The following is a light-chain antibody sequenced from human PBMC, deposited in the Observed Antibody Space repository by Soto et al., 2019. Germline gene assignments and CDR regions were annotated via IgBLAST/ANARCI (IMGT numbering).Light chain of an antibody. CDR3: QQRSSWPRIT. CDR2: DAS. CDR1: QSVRSY. V-gene: IGKV3-11*01. J-gene: IGKJ5*01. Sequence: ESMLTQSPATLSLSPGERATLSCRASQSVRSYLAWYQQKPGQAPRLLIYDASNRAPGIPARFSGSGSGNDFTLTISSLEPDDFAVYYCQQRSSWPRITFGQGTRLDIK.